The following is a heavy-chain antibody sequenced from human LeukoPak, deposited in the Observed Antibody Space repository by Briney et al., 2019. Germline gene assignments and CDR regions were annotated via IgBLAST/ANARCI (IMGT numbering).Heavy chain of an antibody. CDR2: INPNSGDT. CDR1: GYTFTDHY. CDR3: ARDPLDDSSGSAP. V-gene: IGHV1-2*02. Sequence: ASVKVSCKASGYTFTDHYMHWVRQAPGQGLEWMGWINPNSGDTNYAQKFQGRVTMTRDTSISTAYMELSRLRSDDTAVYYCARDPLDDSSGSAPWGQGTLVTVSS. J-gene: IGHJ5*02. D-gene: IGHD3-22*01.